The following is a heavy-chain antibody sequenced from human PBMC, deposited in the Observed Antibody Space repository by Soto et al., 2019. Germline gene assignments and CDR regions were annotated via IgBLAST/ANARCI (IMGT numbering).Heavy chain of an antibody. V-gene: IGHV1-46*03. CDR3: VRDMKGSGSYTAFEY. Sequence: ASVKVSCKASGDTIATYYMHWVRQAPGQGLEWMGIIYPNAETTNYAHEFQGRVTLTRDTSTTTVYMELSSLTSGDTAVYYCVRDMKGSGSYTAFEYWGQGTLVTVSS. D-gene: IGHD3-10*01. CDR1: GDTIATYY. J-gene: IGHJ4*02. CDR2: IYPNAETT.